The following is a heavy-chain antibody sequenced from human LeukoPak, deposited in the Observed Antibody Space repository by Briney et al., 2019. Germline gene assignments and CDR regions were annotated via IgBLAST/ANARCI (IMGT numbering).Heavy chain of an antibody. CDR3: SKGTIWLPFDY. J-gene: IGHJ4*02. CDR2: ISGSGGST. D-gene: IGHD5-18*01. V-gene: IGHV3-23*01. Sequence: PGGSLTLSCAASGFTFSNYAMSWARQAPGKGLEWVSAISGSGGSTYYADSVKGRFTISRDNSKNTLYLQMNSLRSEYTAVYYCSKGTIWLPFDYGGQGTLVSVSS. CDR1: GFTFSNYA.